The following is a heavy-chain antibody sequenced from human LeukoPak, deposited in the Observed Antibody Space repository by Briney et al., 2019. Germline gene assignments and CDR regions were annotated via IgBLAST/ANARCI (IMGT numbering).Heavy chain of an antibody. D-gene: IGHD3-10*01. V-gene: IGHV3-11*01. Sequence: GGSLRLSCAASGFTFSDYYMSWIRQAPGKELEWVSYIGSSGSTIYYADSVKGRFTISRDNVRNSVYLQMTSLRAEDTAVYYCARDLSYYGSGSYPDYWGQGTLVTVSS. CDR2: IGSSGSTI. J-gene: IGHJ4*02. CDR1: GFTFSDYY. CDR3: ARDLSYYGSGSYPDY.